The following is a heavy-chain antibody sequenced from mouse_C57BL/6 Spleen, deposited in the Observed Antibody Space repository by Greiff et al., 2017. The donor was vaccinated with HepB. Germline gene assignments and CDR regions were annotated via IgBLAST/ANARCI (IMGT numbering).Heavy chain of an antibody. V-gene: IGHV1-64*01. J-gene: IGHJ4*01. CDR2: IHPNSGST. CDR3: ARGDYYGNYDYALDY. CDR1: GYTFTSYW. Sequence: QVQLQQPGAELVKPGASVKLSCKASGYTFTSYWMHWVKQRPGQGLEWIGIIHPNSGSTNYNEKFKSKATLTVDKSSSTAYMQLSSLTSEDSAVDYCARGDYYGNYDYALDYWGQGTSVTVSS. D-gene: IGHD2-1*01.